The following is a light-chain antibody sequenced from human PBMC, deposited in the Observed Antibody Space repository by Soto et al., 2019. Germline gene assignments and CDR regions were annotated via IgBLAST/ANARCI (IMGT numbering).Light chain of an antibody. Sequence: DIQMTQSPSTLSASVGDRVTITCRASQSISSWLAWYQQKPGKAPKLLIYKASSLESGVPSRFSGSGSGTEFTLTISSLQPDDFATYYCQQYNKALTFGGGTKVDIK. CDR2: KAS. CDR3: QQYNKALT. J-gene: IGKJ4*01. V-gene: IGKV1-5*03. CDR1: QSISSW.